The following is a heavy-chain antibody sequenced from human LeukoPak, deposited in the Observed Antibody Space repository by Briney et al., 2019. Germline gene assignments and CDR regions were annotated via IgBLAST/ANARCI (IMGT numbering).Heavy chain of an antibody. Sequence: ASVKVSCKASGYTFTTYHMHWVRQAPGQGLEWVGMIDTSDGNTNYAQKFQGRVTMTRDTSTSTVYMELSYLRSEDTAVYYCATERSGGTWSDPWGQGTLVTVSS. J-gene: IGHJ5*02. CDR1: GYTFTTYH. CDR2: IDTSDGNT. D-gene: IGHD2-15*01. V-gene: IGHV1-46*01. CDR3: ATERSGGTWSDP.